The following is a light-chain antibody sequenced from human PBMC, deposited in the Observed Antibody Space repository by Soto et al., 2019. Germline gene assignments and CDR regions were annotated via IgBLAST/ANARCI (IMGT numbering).Light chain of an antibody. CDR1: QSVTASY. CDR3: HQYGVSSGT. J-gene: IGKJ2*01. V-gene: IGKV3-20*01. CDR2: GAS. Sequence: EIVLTQSPGTLSLSPGERATLSCRASQSVTASYLAWYQQKPGQAPRLLIYGASTRATAIPDRFSGSGSGTDFTLTISSLEPEDFAVYYCHQYGVSSGTFGQGTNLEIK.